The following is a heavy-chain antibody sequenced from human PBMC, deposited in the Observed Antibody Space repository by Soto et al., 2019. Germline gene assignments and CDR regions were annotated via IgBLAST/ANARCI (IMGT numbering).Heavy chain of an antibody. Sequence: QVQLQESGPGLVKPSGTLSLTCAVSGGSISSSNWWSWVRQPPGKGLEWIGEIYHSGSTNYNPSLKSRVTISVDKSKNQFSLKLSSVTAADTAMYYCARTSMIVVVISAHGYFDLWGRGTLVTVSS. CDR2: IYHSGST. CDR1: GGSISSSNW. J-gene: IGHJ2*01. CDR3: ARTSMIVVVISAHGYFDL. V-gene: IGHV4-4*02. D-gene: IGHD3-22*01.